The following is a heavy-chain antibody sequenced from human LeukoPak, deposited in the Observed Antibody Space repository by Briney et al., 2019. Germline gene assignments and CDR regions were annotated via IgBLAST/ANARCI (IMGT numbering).Heavy chain of an antibody. CDR1: GLTFTSSA. D-gene: IGHD2-2*01. J-gene: IGHJ4*02. V-gene: IGHV1-58*01. Sequence: SVKVSCKVSGLTFTSSAVQWVRQARGQRLEWIGWIVVGSGNTNYAQKFQERVTITTDMSTSTAYMELSSLRSEDTAVYYCAAHCSSTSCYVVDYWGLGTLVTVSS. CDR2: IVVGSGNT. CDR3: AAHCSSTSCYVVDY.